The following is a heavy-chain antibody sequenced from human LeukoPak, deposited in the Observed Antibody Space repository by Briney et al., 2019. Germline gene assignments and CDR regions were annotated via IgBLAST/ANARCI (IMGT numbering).Heavy chain of an antibody. J-gene: IGHJ4*02. Sequence: GRSLRLSCAASGFTFSSYAMHWVRQAPGKGLEWVAVISYDGSNKYYADSVKGRFTISIDNSKNTLYLQMNSLRAEDTAVYYCAKDQFPMIVVVTPTGYFDYRGQGTLVTVSS. CDR1: GFTFSSYA. CDR2: ISYDGSNK. V-gene: IGHV3-30-3*01. CDR3: AKDQFPMIVVVTPTGYFDY. D-gene: IGHD3-22*01.